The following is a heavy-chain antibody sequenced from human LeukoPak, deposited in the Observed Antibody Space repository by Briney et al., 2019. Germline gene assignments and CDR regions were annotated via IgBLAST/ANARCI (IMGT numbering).Heavy chain of an antibody. D-gene: IGHD6-19*01. CDR2: ISWNSGSI. CDR3: AKDNRRHYTSGPNPDSLH. V-gene: IGHV3-9*01. CDR1: GFIFNNYA. Sequence: GGSLRLSCAGSGFIFNNYAMHWVRQPPGKGLEWVSGISWNSGSIDYADSVKGRFTISRDNAKNSLYLQMNSQRVEDTAFYYCAKDNRRHYTSGPNPDSLHWGQGALATVSS. J-gene: IGHJ4*02.